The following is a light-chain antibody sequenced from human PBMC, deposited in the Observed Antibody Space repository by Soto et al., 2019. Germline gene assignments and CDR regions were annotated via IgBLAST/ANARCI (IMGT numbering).Light chain of an antibody. V-gene: IGKV1-5*03. CDR2: EAS. J-gene: IGKJ1*01. CDR3: QQYSTFWT. Sequence: DIQMTQSPSTLSASVGDRVTITCRASQMIYTWLAWYQQKPGKAPKLLIYEASSLDVGVPSRFSGSGSGTEFSLTSSSLQLEDFATYYGQQYSTFWTFGQGTKVDIK. CDR1: QMIYTW.